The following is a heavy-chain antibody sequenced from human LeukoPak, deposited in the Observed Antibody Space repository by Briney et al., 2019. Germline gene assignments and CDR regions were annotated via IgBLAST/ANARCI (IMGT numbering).Heavy chain of an antibody. CDR1: GFTVSRNY. CDR3: ARPVEMATSPFDY. Sequence: SGGSLRLSCAASGFTVSRNYMSWVRQAPGKGLEWVSVIYTDGSTYYADSVRGRFTISRDNSENTLYLQMNSLRAEDTALYYCARPVEMATSPFDYWGQGTLVTVSS. J-gene: IGHJ4*02. D-gene: IGHD5-24*01. V-gene: IGHV3-53*01. CDR2: IYTDGST.